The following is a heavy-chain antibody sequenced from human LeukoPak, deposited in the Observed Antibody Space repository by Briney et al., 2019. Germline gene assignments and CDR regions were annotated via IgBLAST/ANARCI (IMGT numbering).Heavy chain of an antibody. D-gene: IGHD4-11*01. CDR3: ARVFSKSHYYYYYMDV. CDR1: GFTFSNYA. Sequence: GGSLRLSCAASGFTFSNYAMSWVRQAPGKGLEWVAVISYDGSNKYYADSVKGRFTISRDNSKNTLYLQMNSLGAEDTAVYYCARVFSKSHYYYYYMDVWGKGTTVTVSS. CDR2: ISYDGSNK. V-gene: IGHV3-30-3*01. J-gene: IGHJ6*03.